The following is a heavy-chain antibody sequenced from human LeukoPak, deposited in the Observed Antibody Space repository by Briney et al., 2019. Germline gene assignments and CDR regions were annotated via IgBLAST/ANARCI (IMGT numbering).Heavy chain of an antibody. J-gene: IGHJ3*02. CDR1: GFTFSSYS. Sequence: PGGSLRLSCAASGFTFSSYSMTRVRQAPGKGLEWVSSISSSSTYIYCADSLKGRFTISRDNAKNSLYLQMNSLRAEDTAVYYCARLIQDAFDIWGQGTMVTVSS. D-gene: IGHD5-18*01. CDR3: ARLIQDAFDI. V-gene: IGHV3-21*01. CDR2: ISSSSTYI.